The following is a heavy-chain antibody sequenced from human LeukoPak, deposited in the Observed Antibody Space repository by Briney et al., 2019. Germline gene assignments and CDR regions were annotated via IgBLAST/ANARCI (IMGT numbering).Heavy chain of an antibody. J-gene: IGHJ5*02. CDR1: GGSISSYY. D-gene: IGHD5-18*01. Sequence: PSETLSLTCTVSGGSISSYYWSWIRQPPGKGLEWIGHVYNSGRANHNPSLNSRVSISVDTSRNQLSLNLTSVTAADTAVYYCARDTVGRDMVKSLGWFDPWGQGTLVTVSS. V-gene: IGHV4-59*01. CDR3: ARDTVGRDMVKSLGWFDP. CDR2: VYNSGRA.